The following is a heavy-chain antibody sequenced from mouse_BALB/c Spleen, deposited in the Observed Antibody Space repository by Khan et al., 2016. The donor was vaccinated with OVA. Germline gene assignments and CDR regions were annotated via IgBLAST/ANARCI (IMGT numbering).Heavy chain of an antibody. CDR2: INPHIGET. V-gene: IGHV1-20*02. CDR1: GYSFTGYF. Sequence: VQLKESGPELVKPGASVKISCKASGYSFTGYFMNWVMQSHGKSLEWIGRINPHIGETFYNQKFKGKATLTVAESSSTAHMELRSLASEDSAVYYCARIYRSDFDYWGQGTTVTVSS. CDR3: ARIYRSDFDY. D-gene: IGHD1-1*01. J-gene: IGHJ2*01.